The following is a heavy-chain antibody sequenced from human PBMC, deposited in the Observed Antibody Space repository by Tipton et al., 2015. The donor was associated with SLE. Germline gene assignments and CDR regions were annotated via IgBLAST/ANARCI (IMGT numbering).Heavy chain of an antibody. J-gene: IGHJ6*02. Sequence: SVKGRFTISRDNSKNTLYLHMNSLRVEDTAVYYCARKADICYYGMDVWGQGTTVTVSS. CDR3: ARKADICYYGMDV. D-gene: IGHD3-9*01. V-gene: IGHV3-30*01.